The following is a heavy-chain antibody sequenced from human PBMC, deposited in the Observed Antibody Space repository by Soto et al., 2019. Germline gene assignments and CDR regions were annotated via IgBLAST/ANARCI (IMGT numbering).Heavy chain of an antibody. J-gene: IGHJ4*02. Sequence: SETLSLTCTVSGGSISSYYWSWIRQPPGKGLERIGHIYYSGSTNYNPSLKSRVTISVHTSKIQSSLKLSSVTAADTAVYYCARRYGPGFDYWGEGTLVTVCS. CDR2: IYYSGST. CDR3: ARRYGPGFDY. V-gene: IGHV4-59*08. CDR1: GGSISSYY. D-gene: IGHD4-17*01.